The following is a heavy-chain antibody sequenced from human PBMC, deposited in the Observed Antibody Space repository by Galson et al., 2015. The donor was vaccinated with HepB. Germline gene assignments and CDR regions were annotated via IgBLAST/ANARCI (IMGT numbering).Heavy chain of an antibody. CDR1: GYKFTNYG. J-gene: IGHJ5*02. V-gene: IGHV1-18*01. Sequence: SVKVSCKASGYKFTNYGLSWVRQAPGQGLEWMGWISGYNGNTNYGQNFRGRVTMTTDTSTSTAYMELRSLRSDDTAIYYCARDYSMTTGHWFDPWGQGTLVTVSS. CDR2: ISGYNGNT. CDR3: ARDYSMTTGHWFDP. D-gene: IGHD1-1*01.